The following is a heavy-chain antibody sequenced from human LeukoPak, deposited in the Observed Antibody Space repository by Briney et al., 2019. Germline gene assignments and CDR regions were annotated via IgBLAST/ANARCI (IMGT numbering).Heavy chain of an antibody. V-gene: IGHV3-13*01. CDR2: IGTAGDT. CDR3: ARGSSITGFDY. CDR1: GFTFGSYD. Sequence: PGGSLRLSCAASGFTFGSYDMHWVRQATGKGLEWVSAIGTAGDTYYPGSVKGRFTISRENAKNSLYLQMNSLRAGDTAVYYCARGSSITGFDYWGQGTLVTVSS. D-gene: IGHD3-3*01. J-gene: IGHJ4*02.